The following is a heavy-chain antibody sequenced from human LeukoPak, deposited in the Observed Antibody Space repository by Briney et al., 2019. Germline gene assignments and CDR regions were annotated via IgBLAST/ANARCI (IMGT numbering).Heavy chain of an antibody. CDR1: GFTFSSYA. CDR3: AKDPGGWLRYYDSSGYSH. Sequence: PGGSLRLSCAASGFTFSSYAMSWGRQAPGKGLELVSAIIGSGGSTYYADSVKGRFTISRDNSKNTLYLQMNSLRAEDTAVYYCAKDPGGWLRYYDSSGYSHWGQGTLVTVSS. CDR2: IIGSGGST. J-gene: IGHJ4*02. D-gene: IGHD3-22*01. V-gene: IGHV3-23*01.